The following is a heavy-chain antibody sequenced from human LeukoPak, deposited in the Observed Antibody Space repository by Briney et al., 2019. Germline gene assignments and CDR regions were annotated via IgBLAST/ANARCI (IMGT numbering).Heavy chain of an antibody. V-gene: IGHV4-59*02. Sequence: SETLSLTCTVSGGSVSSSYWSWIRQPPGKGLEWIGHIYYSGTTSGNTNYNPSLKSRVIIAIDTSKNQFSLQVRSVTAADTAVYYCARGSGRYYYYGVDVWGQGTTVAVSS. CDR2: IYYSGTTSGNT. J-gene: IGHJ6*02. CDR1: GGSVSSSY. CDR3: ARGSGRYYYYGVDV. D-gene: IGHD7-27*01.